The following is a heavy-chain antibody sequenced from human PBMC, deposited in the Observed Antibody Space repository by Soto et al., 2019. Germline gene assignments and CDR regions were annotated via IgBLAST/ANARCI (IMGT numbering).Heavy chain of an antibody. Sequence: VASVKVSCRASGGTFSSYAISRVRQAPGQGLEWMGGIIPIFGTANYAQKFQGRVTITADKSTSTAYMELSSLRSEDTAVYYCARDGGYCSSTSCPGDYWGQGTLVTVSS. CDR2: IIPIFGTA. D-gene: IGHD2-2*01. CDR1: GGTFSSYA. V-gene: IGHV1-69*06. J-gene: IGHJ4*02. CDR3: ARDGGYCSSTSCPGDY.